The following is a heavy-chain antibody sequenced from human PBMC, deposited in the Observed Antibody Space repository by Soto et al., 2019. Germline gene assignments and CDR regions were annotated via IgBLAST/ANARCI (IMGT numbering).Heavy chain of an antibody. V-gene: IGHV3-53*01. Sequence: EVQLVESGGGLIQPGGSLRLSCAASGFTVSSNYMSWVRQAPGKGPEWVSVIYSGGSTYYADSVKGRFTISRDNSKNTLYLQMNSLRAEDTAVYYCARAPHYYDSSGYLGYWGQGTLVTVSS. CDR2: IYSGGST. CDR1: GFTVSSNY. J-gene: IGHJ4*02. CDR3: ARAPHYYDSSGYLGY. D-gene: IGHD3-22*01.